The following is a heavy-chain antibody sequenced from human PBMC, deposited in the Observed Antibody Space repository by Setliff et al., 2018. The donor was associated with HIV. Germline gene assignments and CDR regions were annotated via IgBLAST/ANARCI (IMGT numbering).Heavy chain of an antibody. CDR1: GGSFTGYY. CDR3: ARVRLRVPPSIFDY. D-gene: IGHD2-21*01. V-gene: IGHV4-34*01. J-gene: IGHJ4*02. Sequence: LSLTCAVYGGSFTGYYWSWIRQSPERGLEWIGDIYHSGISNYNPSLKSRVTLSIDTSKNQFSLKLRSVTAADTAVYYCARVRLRVPPSIFDYWGQGTRVTVSS. CDR2: IYHSGIS.